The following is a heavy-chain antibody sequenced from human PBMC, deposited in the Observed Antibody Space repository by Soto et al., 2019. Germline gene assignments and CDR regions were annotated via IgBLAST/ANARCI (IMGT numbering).Heavy chain of an antibody. V-gene: IGHV3-21*06. D-gene: IGHD6-19*01. CDR3: ARVNRAVAGTGFQH. CDR1: GFTFSSYS. J-gene: IGHJ1*01. Sequence: GSLRLSCAASGFTFSSYSMNWVRQAPGKGLEWVSSISSSSNYIYYADSVKGRFTISRDNAKNSVYLQMNSLRAEDTAVYYCARVNRAVAGTGFQHWGQGTLVTVSS. CDR2: ISSSSNYI.